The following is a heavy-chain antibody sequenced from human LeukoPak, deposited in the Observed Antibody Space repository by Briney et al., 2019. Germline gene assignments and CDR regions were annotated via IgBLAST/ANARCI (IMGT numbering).Heavy chain of an antibody. V-gene: IGHV1-46*01. J-gene: IGHJ3*02. D-gene: IGHD3-22*01. CDR2: INPSGGST. CDR1: GYTFTGYY. CDR3: ARVLYYYDSSGYSNDAFDI. Sequence: ASVKVPCKASGYTFTGYYMHWVRQAPGQGLEWMGIINPSGGSTSYAQKFQGRVTMTRDTSTSTVYMELSSLRSEDTAVYYCARVLYYYDSSGYSNDAFDIWGQGTMVTVSS.